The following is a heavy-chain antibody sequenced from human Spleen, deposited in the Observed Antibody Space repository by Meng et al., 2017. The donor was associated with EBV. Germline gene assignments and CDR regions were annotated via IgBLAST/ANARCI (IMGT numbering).Heavy chain of an antibody. Sequence: QITLKESGPTLARPTQTLTLTCTFSGFSLNSRGVAVGWVRQPPGKALEWLAMIFWDDDERYTTSLNSRLTITKDTSRNRVVLTMTNMAPVDTATYFCTHSVSTVTHFDFWGQGILVTVSS. CDR2: IFWDDDE. V-gene: IGHV2-5*02. J-gene: IGHJ4*02. CDR3: THSVSTVTHFDF. D-gene: IGHD4-17*01. CDR1: GFSLNSRGVA.